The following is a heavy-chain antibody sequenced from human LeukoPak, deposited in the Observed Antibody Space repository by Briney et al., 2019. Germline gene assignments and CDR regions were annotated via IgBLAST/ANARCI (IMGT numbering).Heavy chain of an antibody. V-gene: IGHV4-34*01. D-gene: IGHD6-19*01. CDR3: ARRSSGCGDSCLDY. Sequence: PSETLSLTCAVYGGSFSGYYWSWIRQPPGKGLEWRGEINHSGSTNYNPSLKSRVTISVGTSKNQFSLKLSSVTAADTAVYYCARRSSGCGDSCLDYWGQGTLVTVSS. J-gene: IGHJ4*02. CDR1: GGSFSGYY. CDR2: INHSGST.